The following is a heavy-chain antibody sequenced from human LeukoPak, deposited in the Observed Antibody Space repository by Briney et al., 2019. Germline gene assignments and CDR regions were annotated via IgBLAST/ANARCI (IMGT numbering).Heavy chain of an antibody. D-gene: IGHD2-15*01. CDR2: ISRSGSTK. Sequence: QPGGSLRLSCAASGFTFSSYGRHWVRQAPGKVLEWVSSISRSGSTKYYADYVTGRFSIYRDNAKNSLFLQMNSLRAEDTAVSYCARVLTYCSGGNCYSGGLGYMDVWGKGTTVTISS. CDR3: ARVLTYCSGGNCYSGGLGYMDV. J-gene: IGHJ6*03. CDR1: GFTFSSYG. V-gene: IGHV3-48*04.